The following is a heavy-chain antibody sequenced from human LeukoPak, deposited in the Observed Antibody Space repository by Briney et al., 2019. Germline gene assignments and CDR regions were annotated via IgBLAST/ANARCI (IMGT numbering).Heavy chain of an antibody. Sequence: ASVKVSCKASGYTFTGCYMHWVRQAPGQGLEWMGWINPNSGGTNYAQKFQGRVTMTRDTSISTAYMELSRLRSDDTAVYYCAPISSGWYYFDYWGQGTLVTVSS. V-gene: IGHV1-2*02. CDR3: APISSGWYYFDY. CDR2: INPNSGGT. J-gene: IGHJ4*02. CDR1: GYTFTGCY. D-gene: IGHD6-19*01.